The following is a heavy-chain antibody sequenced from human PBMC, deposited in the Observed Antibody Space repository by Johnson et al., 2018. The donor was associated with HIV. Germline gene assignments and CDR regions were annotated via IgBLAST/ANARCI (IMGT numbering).Heavy chain of an antibody. D-gene: IGHD2-21*01. Sequence: VQLVESGGGVVRPGGSLRLSCAASGFTFDDYAMHWVRQPPGKGLEWVSGISWNSGSIGHADSVKGRFTISRDNAKNSLYLQMNNLRPEDTALYYCVRSYSRTFDIWGQGTMVTVSS. CDR1: GFTFDDYA. V-gene: IGHV3-9*01. CDR2: ISWNSGSI. J-gene: IGHJ3*02. CDR3: VRSYSRTFDI.